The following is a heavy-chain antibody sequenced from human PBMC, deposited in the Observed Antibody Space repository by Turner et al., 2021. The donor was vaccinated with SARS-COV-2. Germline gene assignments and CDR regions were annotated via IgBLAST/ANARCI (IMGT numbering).Heavy chain of an antibody. J-gene: IGHJ5*02. D-gene: IGHD6-6*01. Sequence: QVQLVQSGAEVKKPGASVKVSCKASGYTFTGYYMHWVRQAPGQGLEWMGWINPNSGGTNYAQKFQGRVTMTRDTSNSTAYMDLSRLRSDDTAVYYCAREGAPVSSSSRVWFDPWGQGTLVTVSS. CDR2: INPNSGGT. CDR3: AREGAPVSSSSRVWFDP. V-gene: IGHV1-2*02. CDR1: GYTFTGYY.